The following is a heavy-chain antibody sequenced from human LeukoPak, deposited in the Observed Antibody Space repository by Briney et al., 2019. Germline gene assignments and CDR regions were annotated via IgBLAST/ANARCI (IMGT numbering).Heavy chain of an antibody. V-gene: IGHV3-23*01. CDR3: AKGGMVRGTFDY. CDR1: GFTFSSYA. J-gene: IGHJ4*02. Sequence: SLRLSCAASGFTFSSYAMSWVRQAPGKGLEWVSAISGSGGSTYCADSVKGRFTISRDNSKNTLYLQMNSLRAEDTPVYYCAKGGMVRGTFDYWGQGTLVTVSS. D-gene: IGHD3-10*01. CDR2: ISGSGGST.